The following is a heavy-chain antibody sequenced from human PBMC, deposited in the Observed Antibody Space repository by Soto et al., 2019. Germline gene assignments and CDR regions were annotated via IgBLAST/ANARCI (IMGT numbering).Heavy chain of an antibody. V-gene: IGHV1-2*02. D-gene: IGHD3-10*01. CDR3: AREVIYGGGSFSLGL. J-gene: IGHJ4*02. CDR1: GYFFTSYY. CDR2: INPNNGGT. Sequence: GASVKVSCKTSGYFFTSYYIHWVRQAPGQGLEWMGWINPNNGGTNSAQKFQGRVTMTSDTSINTAYMEITSLRSDDTALYYCAREVIYGGGSFSLGLWGQGTLVTVST.